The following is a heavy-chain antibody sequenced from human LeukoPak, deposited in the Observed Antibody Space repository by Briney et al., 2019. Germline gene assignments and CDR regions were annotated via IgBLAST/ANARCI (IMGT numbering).Heavy chain of an antibody. Sequence: SETLSLTCAVYGGSFSGYYWSWIRQPPGKGLEWIGEINHSGSTNYNPSLKSRVTISVDTSKNQFSLKLSSVTAADTAVYYCASYCSSTSCLRRAFDIWGQGTMVTVSS. J-gene: IGHJ3*02. D-gene: IGHD2-2*01. V-gene: IGHV4-34*01. CDR2: INHSGST. CDR1: GGSFSGYY. CDR3: ASYCSSTSCLRRAFDI.